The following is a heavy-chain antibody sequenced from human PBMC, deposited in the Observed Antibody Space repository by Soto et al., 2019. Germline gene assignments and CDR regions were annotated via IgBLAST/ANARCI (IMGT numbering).Heavy chain of an antibody. CDR1: SGSISSNNW. Sequence: PSETLSLTCAVSSGSISSNNWWSWVRQPPGKGLEWIGEIYHSGSTNYNPSLKSRVTISVDKSKNQFSLKLSSVTAADTAVYYCARLITDSSGWYYFDYWGQRTRVTVSS. V-gene: IGHV4-4*02. D-gene: IGHD6-19*01. CDR2: IYHSGST. J-gene: IGHJ4*02. CDR3: ARLITDSSGWYYFDY.